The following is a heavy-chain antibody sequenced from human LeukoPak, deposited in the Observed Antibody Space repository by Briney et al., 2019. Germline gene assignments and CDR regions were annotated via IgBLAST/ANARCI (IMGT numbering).Heavy chain of an antibody. J-gene: IGHJ4*02. CDR2: ISSSSSYI. V-gene: IGHV3-21*01. D-gene: IGHD3-22*01. CDR3: ARDKAYDSSGYLGDY. Sequence: GGSLRLTCAASGFTFSSYSKNWVRQAPGKGLEWVSSISSSSSYIYYADSVKGRFTISRDNAKNSLYLQMNSLRAEDTAVYYCARDKAYDSSGYLGDYWGQGTLVTVSS. CDR1: GFTFSSYS.